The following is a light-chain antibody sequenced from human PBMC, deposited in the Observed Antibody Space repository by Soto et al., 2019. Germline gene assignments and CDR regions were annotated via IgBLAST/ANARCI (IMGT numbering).Light chain of an antibody. Sequence: IVLTQFPVTLTLSPAERATLSCRASQSVSRSYLAWYQQRPGQAPRLLIYDASTRDTGIPDRFSGSGSGTDFTLSISRLEPEDFAVYYCQRDGTPPKPFGQGTNLDI. CDR2: DAS. CDR3: QRDGTPPKP. V-gene: IGKV3-20*01. CDR1: QSVSRSY. J-gene: IGKJ1*01.